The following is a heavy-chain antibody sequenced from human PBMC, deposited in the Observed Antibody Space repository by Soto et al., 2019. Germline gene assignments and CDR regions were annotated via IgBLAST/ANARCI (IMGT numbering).Heavy chain of an antibody. J-gene: IGHJ5*02. V-gene: IGHV4-30-4*01. CDR3: ARDDSSVTNWFDP. CDR2: IYYSGST. Sequence: QVQLQESGPGLVKPSQTLSLTCTVSGGSISSGDYYWSWIRQPPGKGLEWIGYIYYSGSTYYNPSLKSRVTISVDTSKNQFSLKLSSETAADTAVYYCARDDSSVTNWFDPWGQGTLVTVSS. D-gene: IGHD3-22*01. CDR1: GGSISSGDYY.